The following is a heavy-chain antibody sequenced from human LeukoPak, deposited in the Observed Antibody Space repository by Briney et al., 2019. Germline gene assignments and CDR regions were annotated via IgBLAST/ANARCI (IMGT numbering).Heavy chain of an antibody. CDR2: IRTKMEGETR. J-gene: IGHJ6*02. D-gene: IGHD1-7*01. Sequence: GGSLRLSCAASGFNFNFVWMNWVRQAPGKGLEWVGRIRTKMEGETRDYAAPVKGRFTPSRDDPKTTLYLQMNGLKTEDSAVYYCTTERNWELLRPYGLDIWGQGTTVTV. CDR1: GFNFNFVW. CDR3: TTERNWELLRPYGLDI. V-gene: IGHV3-15*01.